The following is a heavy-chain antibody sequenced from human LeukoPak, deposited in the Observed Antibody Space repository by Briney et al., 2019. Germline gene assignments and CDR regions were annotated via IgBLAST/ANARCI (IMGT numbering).Heavy chain of an antibody. CDR1: GGSISSGGYS. D-gene: IGHD5-18*01. Sequence: SQTLSLTCAVSGGSISSGGYSWGWIRQPPGKGLEWIGYIYHSGSTYYNPSLKSRVTISVDRSKNQFSLKLSSVTAADTAVYYCARGGGYSYGYVDYWGQGTLVTVSS. J-gene: IGHJ4*02. CDR2: IYHSGST. CDR3: ARGGGYSYGYVDY. V-gene: IGHV4-30-2*01.